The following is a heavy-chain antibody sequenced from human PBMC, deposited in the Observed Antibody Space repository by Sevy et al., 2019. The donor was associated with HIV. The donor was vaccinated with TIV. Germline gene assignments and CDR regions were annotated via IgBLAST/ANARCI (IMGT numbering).Heavy chain of an antibody. V-gene: IGHV3-33*06. J-gene: IGHJ4*02. CDR1: GFTFSSYG. CDR2: IWYDGSNK. CDR3: AKEGVKLGELGSDY. Sequence: GGSLRLSCAASGFTFSSYGMHWVRQAPGKGLEWVAVIWYDGSNKYYADSVKGRFTISRDNSKNTLYLQMNSLRAEDTAVYYCAKEGVKLGELGSDYWGQGTLVTVSS. D-gene: IGHD1-26*01.